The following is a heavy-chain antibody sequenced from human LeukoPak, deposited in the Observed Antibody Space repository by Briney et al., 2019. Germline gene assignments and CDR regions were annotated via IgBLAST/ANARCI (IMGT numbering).Heavy chain of an antibody. CDR2: ISGSGGST. Sequence: PGGSLRLSCAASGFTFSSYAMSWVRQAPGKGLEWVSAISGSGGSTYYADSVKGRFTISRDNSKNTLYLQMNSLRAEDTAVYYCARDGGYETGMDVWGQGTTVTVSS. J-gene: IGHJ6*02. V-gene: IGHV3-23*01. CDR3: ARDGGYETGMDV. D-gene: IGHD5-12*01. CDR1: GFTFSSYA.